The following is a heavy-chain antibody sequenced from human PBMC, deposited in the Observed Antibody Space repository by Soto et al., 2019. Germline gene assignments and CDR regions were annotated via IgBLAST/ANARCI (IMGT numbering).Heavy chain of an antibody. CDR2: ISYDGSDK. D-gene: IGHD3-3*01. J-gene: IGHJ4*02. CDR3: AKDHDRWRFLEWFLDY. CDR1: GFTFSSYG. Sequence: QVQLVESGGGVVQPGRSLRLSCVASGFTFSSYGMHWVRQAPGKGLEWVAVISYDGSDKYYADSVKGRFTISRDNSKNTLYLQMNSLRAEDTAVYYCAKDHDRWRFLEWFLDYWGQGTLVTVSS. V-gene: IGHV3-30*18.